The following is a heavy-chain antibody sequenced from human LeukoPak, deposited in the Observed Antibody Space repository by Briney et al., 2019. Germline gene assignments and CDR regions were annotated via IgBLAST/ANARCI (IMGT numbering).Heavy chain of an antibody. V-gene: IGHV7-4-1*02. CDR1: GYTFTSYA. D-gene: IGHD6-19*01. Sequence: GASVTVSFKASGYTFTSYAMNWVRQAPGQGLEWMGWINTNTGNPTYSQGFTGRFVFSLDTSVNTAYLQISSLKAEDTAVYYCARAFELAVAAPGDYWGQGTLVTVSS. CDR2: INTNTGNP. J-gene: IGHJ4*02. CDR3: ARAFELAVAAPGDY.